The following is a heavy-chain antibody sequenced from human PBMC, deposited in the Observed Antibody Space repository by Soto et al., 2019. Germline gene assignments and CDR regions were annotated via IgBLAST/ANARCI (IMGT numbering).Heavy chain of an antibody. D-gene: IGHD3-10*01. CDR3: VRQRGNYFDF. CDR1: GDSINSRY. CDR2: IDYVGST. Sequence: PSETLSLTCSVSGDSINSRYWSWIRQPPGKGLEWIGYIDYVGSTNYAPSLQSRATMSVDTSKNQVSLKLRYVTAADTAVYYCVRQRGNYFDFWGQGTLVTVSS. J-gene: IGHJ4*02. V-gene: IGHV4-59*11.